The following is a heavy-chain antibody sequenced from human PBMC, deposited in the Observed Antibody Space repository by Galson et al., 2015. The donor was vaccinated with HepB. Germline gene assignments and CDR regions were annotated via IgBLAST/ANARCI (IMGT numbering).Heavy chain of an antibody. J-gene: IGHJ4*02. CDR2: INTGNGNT. V-gene: IGHV1-3*04. CDR3: AREGGTGGYSYGIYYFDY. CDR1: GYSFTNYA. Sequence: VKVSCKASGYSFTNYAMHWVRQAPGQRLEWMGWINTGNGNTKFSQRFQDRVTLTRDTSASTVYMELSSLRSEDTSVYYCAREGGTGGYSYGIYYFDYWGQGTLVTVSS. D-gene: IGHD5-18*01.